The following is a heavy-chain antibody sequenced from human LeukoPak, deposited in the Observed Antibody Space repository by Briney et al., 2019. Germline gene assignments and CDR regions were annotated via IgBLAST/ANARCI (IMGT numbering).Heavy chain of an antibody. CDR2: IHFSGST. J-gene: IGHJ4*02. CDR3: AALDTAMFYDY. D-gene: IGHD5-18*01. CDR1: RGSMSDYY. Sequence: PSETLSLTCTVSRGSMSDYYWSWIRQSAGRGLEWIGRIHFSGSTNYNPSLKSRVTISVDKSKNQFSLKLSSVTAADTAVYYCAALDTAMFYDYWGQGTLVTVSS. V-gene: IGHV4-4*07.